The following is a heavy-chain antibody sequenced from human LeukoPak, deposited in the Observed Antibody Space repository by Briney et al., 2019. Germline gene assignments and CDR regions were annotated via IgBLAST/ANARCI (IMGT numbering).Heavy chain of an antibody. CDR2: ISSSGSTK. Sequence: GGSLRLSCAASGFTFSDYYINWIRQAPGKGLEWVSYISSSGSTKQYADSVKGRFTISRDNAKNSLYLQMNSLRAEDTAVYYCASIKYCSNGICYYHYYMDVWGKGTTVTVSS. J-gene: IGHJ6*03. CDR3: ASIKYCSNGICYYHYYMDV. D-gene: IGHD2-8*01. V-gene: IGHV3-11*04. CDR1: GFTFSDYY.